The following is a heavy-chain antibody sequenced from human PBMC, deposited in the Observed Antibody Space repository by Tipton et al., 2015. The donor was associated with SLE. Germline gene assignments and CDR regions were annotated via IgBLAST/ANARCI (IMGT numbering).Heavy chain of an antibody. Sequence: TLSLTCAVYGGSFSGYYWSWIRQPPGKGLEWIGEINHSGVINYNPSLKSRVAISVETSKNQFSLKLSSVTAADTAVYYCSRGGYDFWSGPGNYWGQGTLVTVSS. V-gene: IGHV4-34*01. D-gene: IGHD3-3*01. J-gene: IGHJ4*02. CDR2: INHSGVI. CDR1: GGSFSGYY. CDR3: SRGGYDFWSGPGNY.